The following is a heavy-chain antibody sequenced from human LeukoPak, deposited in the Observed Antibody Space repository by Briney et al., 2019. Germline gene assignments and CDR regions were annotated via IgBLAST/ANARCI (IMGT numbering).Heavy chain of an antibody. CDR3: AREWGYSSGWCRDY. CDR1: GYTFTGYY. V-gene: IGHV1-2*02. D-gene: IGHD6-19*01. Sequence: GASVKVSCKASGYTFTGYYMHWVRQAPGQGLEWMGWINPNSGGTNYAQKFQGRVTMTRDTSISTAYMELSRLRSDDTAVYYCAREWGYSSGWCRDYWGQGTLVTVSS. J-gene: IGHJ4*02. CDR2: INPNSGGT.